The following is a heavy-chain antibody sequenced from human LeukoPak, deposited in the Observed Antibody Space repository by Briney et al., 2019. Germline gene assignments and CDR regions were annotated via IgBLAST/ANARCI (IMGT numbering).Heavy chain of an antibody. J-gene: IGHJ3*02. CDR3: ARGGYSYGRDAFDI. CDR2: ISGSSGST. CDR1: GFTLSSYA. D-gene: IGHD5-18*01. Sequence: GGSLRLSCAASGFTLSSYAMSWVRQAPGKGLEWVSAISGSSGSTYYADSVKGRFTISRDNSKNTLYLQMNSLRAGDTAVYYCARGGYSYGRDAFDIWGQGTMVTVSS. V-gene: IGHV3-23*01.